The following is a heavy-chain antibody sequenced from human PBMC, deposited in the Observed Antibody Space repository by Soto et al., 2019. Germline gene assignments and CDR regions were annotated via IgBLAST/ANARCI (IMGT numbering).Heavy chain of an antibody. J-gene: IGHJ6*02. CDR3: ARGPGYPNYYYYGMDV. Sequence: EVQLVESGGGLVQPGGSLRLSCAASGFSFSSYWMSWVRQTPGKGLEWVANIKHDGSEKYYMDSVKGRFTISRDNAKNPQYLQMKSLRAADTAVYYCARGPGYPNYYYYGMDVWGQGTTVTVSS. CDR2: IKHDGSEK. CDR1: GFSFSSYW. V-gene: IGHV3-7*01. D-gene: IGHD2-15*01.